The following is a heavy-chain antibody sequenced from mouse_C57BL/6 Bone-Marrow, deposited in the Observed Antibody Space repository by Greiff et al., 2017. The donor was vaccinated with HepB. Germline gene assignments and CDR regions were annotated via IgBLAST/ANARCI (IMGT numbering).Heavy chain of an antibody. Sequence: EVQRVESGPGLVKPSQSLSLTCSVTGYSITSGYYWNWIRQFPGNKLEWMGYISYDGSNNYNPSLKNRISITRDTSKNQFFLKLNSVTTEDTATYYCAIRRGLSWFAYWGQGTLVTVSA. CDR3: AIRRGLSWFAY. CDR1: GYSITSGYY. CDR2: ISYDGSN. D-gene: IGHD3-1*01. J-gene: IGHJ3*01. V-gene: IGHV3-6*01.